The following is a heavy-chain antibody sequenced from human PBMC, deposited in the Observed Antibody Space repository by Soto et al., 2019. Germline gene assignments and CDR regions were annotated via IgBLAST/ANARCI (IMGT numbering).Heavy chain of an antibody. V-gene: IGHV4-59*01. J-gene: IGHJ6*02. CDR2: MYNTGST. CDR3: ARDLWGYCGTDCYPLDV. Sequence: QVQLQESGPGLVKLSETLSLTCTVSGGSISRYYWSWIRQPPGKGLEWIGYMYNTGSTVYNPSFKSRVTISVDPSKNHFSLKLNSVTAADTAVYYCARDLWGYCGTDCYPLDVWGQGTTVTVSS. CDR1: GGSISRYY. D-gene: IGHD2-21*02.